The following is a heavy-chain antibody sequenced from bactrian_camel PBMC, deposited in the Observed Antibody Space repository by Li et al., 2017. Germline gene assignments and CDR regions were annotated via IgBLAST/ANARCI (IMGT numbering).Heavy chain of an antibody. V-gene: IGHV3S53*01. CDR3: AAEPALLQATMAAPDFGY. Sequence: QVQLVESGGGSVQAGGSLTLSCAVRDSSLVHFCMAWIRQVPGKEREGVAAIDSDGSTSYAVPVKGRFTISKDNAKNTLYLQMNSLQPEDTAIYYCAAEPALLQATMAAPDFGYWGQGTQVTVS. D-gene: IGHD4*01. CDR1: DSSLVHFC. CDR2: IDSDGST. J-gene: IGHJ6*01.